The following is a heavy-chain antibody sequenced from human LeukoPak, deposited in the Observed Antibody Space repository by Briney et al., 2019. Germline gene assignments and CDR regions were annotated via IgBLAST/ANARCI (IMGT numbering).Heavy chain of an antibody. J-gene: IGHJ4*02. CDR2: ISSGGSTI. Sequence: GGSLRLSYVASGFNFYSFTMNCVSQAPGKGLEWVSYISSGGSTIYYRDSVKGRFTIYRDNAKNSLYLQMNSLSADDTGVHYCATTTISAWMPFDYWGQGTLVAVSS. D-gene: IGHD1/OR15-1a*01. CDR3: ATTTISAWMPFDY. CDR1: GFNFYSFT. V-gene: IGHV3-48*01.